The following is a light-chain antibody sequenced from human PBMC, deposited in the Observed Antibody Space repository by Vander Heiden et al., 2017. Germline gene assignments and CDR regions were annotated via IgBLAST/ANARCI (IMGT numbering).Light chain of an antibody. Sequence: VTISCSGSSSNIGINYVFWYQQLPGTAPKLLIYDNTHRPSWVPVRFSCSKSGTSASLAFSGLRSDDEADYYCAAWDDSLSGRVFGGGTKLTVL. CDR2: DNT. CDR3: AAWDDSLSGRV. CDR1: SSNIGINY. J-gene: IGLJ3*02. V-gene: IGLV1-47*02.